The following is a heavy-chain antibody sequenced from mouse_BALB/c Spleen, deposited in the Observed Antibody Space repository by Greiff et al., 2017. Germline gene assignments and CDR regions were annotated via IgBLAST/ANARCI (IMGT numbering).Heavy chain of an antibody. V-gene: IGHV14-3*02. CDR2: IDPANGNT. J-gene: IGHJ4*01. CDR3: ARRGYAERVYAMDY. CDR1: GFNIKDTY. D-gene: IGHD2-2*01. Sequence: VQLQQSGAELVKPGASVKLSCTASGFNIKDTYMHWVKQRPEQGLEWIGRIDPANGNTKYDPKFQGKATITADTSSNTAYLQLSSLTSEDTAVYYCARRGYAERVYAMDYWGQGTSVTVSS.